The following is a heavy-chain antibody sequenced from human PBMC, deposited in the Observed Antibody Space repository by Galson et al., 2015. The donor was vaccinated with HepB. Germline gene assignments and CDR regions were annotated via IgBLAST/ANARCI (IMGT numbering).Heavy chain of an antibody. CDR3: ARDRRLLYYYYNGMDG. D-gene: IGHD6-19*01. CDR1: GGSISSSNYY. V-gene: IGHV4-39*07. Sequence: TLSLTCTVPGGSISSSNYYWGWIRQPPGKDLEWIGSIYYSGSTFYNPSLKSRVTISVDTSKNQLSLNLSSLTAADTAVDYCARDRRLLYYYYNGMDGWGQGTTVTVSS. J-gene: IGHJ6*02. CDR2: IYYSGST.